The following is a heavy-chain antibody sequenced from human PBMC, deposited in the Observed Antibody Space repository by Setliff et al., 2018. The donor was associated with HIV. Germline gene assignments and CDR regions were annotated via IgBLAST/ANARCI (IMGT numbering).Heavy chain of an antibody. Sequence: ASVKVSCKASGYTFINYGISWVRQAPGQGLEWIGWLNDDDGSRNYAQKFRDRVTLTSDTSTNTVYMEVRNLRSDDTATYFCARDGQFTFDYWVQGTLVTVSS. CDR1: GYTFINYG. CDR2: LNDDDGSR. V-gene: IGHV1-18*01. CDR3: ARDGQFTFDY. J-gene: IGHJ4*02.